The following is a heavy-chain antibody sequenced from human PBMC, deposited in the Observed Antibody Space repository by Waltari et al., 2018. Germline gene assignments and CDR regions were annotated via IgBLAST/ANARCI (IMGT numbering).Heavy chain of an antibody. Sequence: QVLLVQSGAEVKKPGASVKVSCKASGYIFTNYYLHWVRQAPGQGPEWRGWVNPDTGYANYAHNGRGRVTMTWDTSSNTAFMDLSGLKSDDTAVYYCARDRTTMAARPGDYWGQGTLVTVSS. CDR1: GYIFTNYY. D-gene: IGHD6-6*01. CDR3: ARDRTTMAARPGDY. V-gene: IGHV1-2*02. CDR2: VNPDTGYA. J-gene: IGHJ4*02.